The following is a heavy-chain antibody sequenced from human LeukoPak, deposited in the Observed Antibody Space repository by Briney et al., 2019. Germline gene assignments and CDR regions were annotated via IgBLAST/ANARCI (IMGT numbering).Heavy chain of an antibody. CDR2: ISGSGGST. V-gene: IGHV3-23*01. CDR1: GFTFSSYA. J-gene: IGHJ4*02. D-gene: IGHD3-10*01. CDR3: AKDGGSGSRN. Sequence: GGSLRLSCAASGFTFSSYAMSWVRQAPGKGLEGVSAISGSGGSTYYADSVKGRFTISRANSKNTLYLQMKSLRAEDTAVYYCAKDGGSGSRNWGQGTLVTVSS.